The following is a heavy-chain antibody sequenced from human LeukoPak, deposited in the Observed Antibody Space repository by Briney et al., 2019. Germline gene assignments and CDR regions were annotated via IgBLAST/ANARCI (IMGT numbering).Heavy chain of an antibody. V-gene: IGHV3-11*01. CDR1: GFTFSDYY. J-gene: IGHJ5*02. Sequence: GGSLRLSCAASGFTFSDYYMSWIRQAPGKGLEWVSYISSSGSTIYYADSVKGRFTISRDNAKNSLYLQMNSLRAEDTAVYYCARRTYYYGSGSPGRAFDPWGQGTLVTVSS. CDR3: ARRTYYYGSGSPGRAFDP. D-gene: IGHD3-10*01. CDR2: ISSSGSTI.